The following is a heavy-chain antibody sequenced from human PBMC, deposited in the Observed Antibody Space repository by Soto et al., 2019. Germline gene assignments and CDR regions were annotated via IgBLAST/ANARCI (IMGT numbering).Heavy chain of an antibody. CDR2: IIPIFGTA. D-gene: IGHD3-22*01. Sequence: SVKVSCKASGGTFSSYAISWVRQAPGQGLEWMGGIIPIFGTANYAQKFQGRVTITADESTSTAYMELSSLRSEDTAVYYCARDLKPKSYYYDSTSSYYYGLDVWGQGTTVTVSS. CDR1: GGTFSSYA. J-gene: IGHJ6*02. CDR3: ARDLKPKSYYYDSTSSYYYGLDV. V-gene: IGHV1-69*13.